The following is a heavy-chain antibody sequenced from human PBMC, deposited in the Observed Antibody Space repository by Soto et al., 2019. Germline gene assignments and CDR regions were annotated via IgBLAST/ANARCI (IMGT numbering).Heavy chain of an antibody. CDR3: ARVFYYDSSGYCEV. J-gene: IGHJ6*02. CDR2: IYYSGST. D-gene: IGHD3-22*01. V-gene: IGHV4-31*03. Sequence: SETLSLTCTVSGGSISSGGYYWSWIRQHPGKGLEWIGYIYYSGSTYYNPSLKSRVTISVDTSKNQFSLKLSSVTAADTAVYYCARVFYYDSSGYCEVWGQGTTVTVSS. CDR1: GGSISSGGYY.